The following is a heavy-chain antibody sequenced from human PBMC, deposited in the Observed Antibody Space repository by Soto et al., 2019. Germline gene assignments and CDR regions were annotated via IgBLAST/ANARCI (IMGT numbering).Heavy chain of an antibody. D-gene: IGHD2-2*01. J-gene: IGHJ4*02. CDR1: GFDFSKAW. Sequence: EVQLVESGGGLVKPGGSLRLSCAASGFDFSKAWMSWVRQAPGKGLEWVGRLMSKTDGGTTVYAAPVKGRFTISRDDSKNPLYLRMSSLISEDTDVYYCAAGTGRTDLDYWGQGTLVTVSS. CDR2: LMSKTDGGTT. V-gene: IGHV3-15*01. CDR3: AAGTGRTDLDY.